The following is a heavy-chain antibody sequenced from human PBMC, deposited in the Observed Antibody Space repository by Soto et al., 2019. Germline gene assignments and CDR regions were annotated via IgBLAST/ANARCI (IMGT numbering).Heavy chain of an antibody. J-gene: IGHJ4*02. D-gene: IGHD2-15*01. CDR1: GFSLSTRGVG. CDR2: IYWDDDK. V-gene: IGHV2-5*02. Sequence: SGPTLVNPTQTLTLTCTFSGFSLSTRGVGVGWIRQPPGKALEWLALIYWDDDKRYSPSLKNRVSITKDTSKNQVVLTMTNMDSVASATYICARPESFCCGASCHPSFSYWGQGTLVTVSS. CDR3: ARPESFCCGASCHPSFSY.